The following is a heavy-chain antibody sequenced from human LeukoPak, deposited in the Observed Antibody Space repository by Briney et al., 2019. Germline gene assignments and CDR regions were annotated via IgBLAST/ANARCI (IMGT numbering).Heavy chain of an antibody. D-gene: IGHD3-10*01. J-gene: IGHJ3*02. CDR3: ANGYYYGSGSYYKEAFDI. Sequence: PGRSLRLSCAASGFTFSNYGMHWARQAPGKGLEWVVVISYDGSNKYYADSVKGRFTISRDNSKNTLYLQMNSLRAEDTAVYYCANGYYYGSGSYYKEAFDIWGQGTMVTVSS. V-gene: IGHV3-30*18. CDR1: GFTFSNYG. CDR2: ISYDGSNK.